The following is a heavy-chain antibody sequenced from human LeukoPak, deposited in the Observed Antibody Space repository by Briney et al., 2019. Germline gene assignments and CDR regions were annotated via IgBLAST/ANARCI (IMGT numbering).Heavy chain of an antibody. CDR2: IYTSGST. J-gene: IGHJ4*02. D-gene: IGHD6-13*01. V-gene: IGHV4-61*02. Sequence: PSETLSLTCTVSGGSISSGSYYWSWIRQPAGKGLEWIGRIYTSGSTNYNPSLKGRVTISVDTSKNQFSLKLSSVTAADTAVYYCARDHRKAAAGTEIDYWGQGTLVTVSS. CDR3: ARDHRKAAAGTEIDY. CDR1: GGSISSGSYY.